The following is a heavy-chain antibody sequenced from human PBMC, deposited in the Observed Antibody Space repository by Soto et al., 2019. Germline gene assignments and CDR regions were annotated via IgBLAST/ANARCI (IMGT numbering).Heavy chain of an antibody. V-gene: IGHV4-34*01. CDR3: ARGGSDCSGGSCYPDAPGLDY. J-gene: IGHJ4*02. CDR1: GGSFSGYY. Sequence: TSETLSLTCAVYGGSFSGYYWSWIRQPPGKGLEWIGEINHSGSTNYNPSLKSRVTISVDTSKNQFSLKLSSVTAADTAVYYCARGGSDCSGGSCYPDAPGLDYWGQGTLVTVS. CDR2: INHSGST. D-gene: IGHD2-15*01.